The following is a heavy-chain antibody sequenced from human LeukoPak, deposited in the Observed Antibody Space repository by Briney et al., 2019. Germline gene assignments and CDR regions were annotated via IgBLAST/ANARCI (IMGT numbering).Heavy chain of an antibody. V-gene: IGHV3-48*02. CDR1: GFTFSSYA. CDR3: ARDPEGY. Sequence: GGSLRLSCAASGFTFSSYAMSWVRQAPGKGLEWVSYISGSGSTRYYADSLKGRFTISRDNAKSSLYLQMNSLRDEDTAVYYCARDPEGYWGQGTLVTVSS. D-gene: IGHD1-14*01. CDR2: ISGSGSTR. J-gene: IGHJ4*02.